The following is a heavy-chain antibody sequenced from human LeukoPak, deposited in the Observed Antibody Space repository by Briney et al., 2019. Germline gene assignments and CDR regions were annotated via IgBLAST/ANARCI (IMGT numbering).Heavy chain of an antibody. Sequence: PSETLSLTCTVSGGSISSGDYYWSWIRQPPGKGLEWIGYIYYSGSTYYNPSLKSRVTISVDTSKNQFSLKLSSVTAADTAVYYCARWPLGGGYSRDAFDIWGQGTVVTVSS. CDR2: IYYSGST. D-gene: IGHD3-22*01. CDR3: ARWPLGGGYSRDAFDI. V-gene: IGHV4-30-4*02. J-gene: IGHJ3*02. CDR1: GGSISSGDYY.